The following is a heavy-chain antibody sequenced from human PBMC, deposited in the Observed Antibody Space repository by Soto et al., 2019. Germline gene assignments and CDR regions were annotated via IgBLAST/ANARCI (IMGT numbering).Heavy chain of an antibody. CDR1: GFTFSSYW. V-gene: IGHV3-74*01. CDR3: ARDALSGYDSSGYYYDY. CDR2: INSDGSST. J-gene: IGHJ4*02. Sequence: GGSLRHSCAASGFTFSSYWMHWVRQAPGKGLVWVSRINSDGSSTSYADSVKGRFTISRDNAKNTLYLQMNSLRAEDTAVYYCARDALSGYDSSGYYYDYWGQGTLVTVSS. D-gene: IGHD3-22*01.